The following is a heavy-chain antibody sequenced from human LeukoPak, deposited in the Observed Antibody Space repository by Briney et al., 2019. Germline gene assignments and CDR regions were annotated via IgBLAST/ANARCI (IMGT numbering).Heavy chain of an antibody. CDR2: IYYSGST. D-gene: IGHD4-17*01. Sequence: SETLSLTCTVSGGSISRYYWSWIRQPPGKGLEWIGYIYYSGSTSYNPSLKSRVTITVDTSKNQFSLRVSSVTAADTAVYYCSRLMMTPVTTYHVFDIWGQEPMVTVSS. J-gene: IGHJ3*02. V-gene: IGHV4-59*08. CDR3: SRLMMTPVTTYHVFDI. CDR1: GGSISRYY.